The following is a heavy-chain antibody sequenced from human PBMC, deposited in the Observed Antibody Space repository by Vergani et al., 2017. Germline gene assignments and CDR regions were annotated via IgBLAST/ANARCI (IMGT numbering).Heavy chain of an antibody. J-gene: IGHJ4*02. CDR2: ISGSGGST. Sequence: EVQLLESGGGLVQPGGSLRLSCAASGFTFSSYAMSWVRQAPGKGLEWVSAISGSGGSTYYADSVKGRLTISRDNSKNTLYLQMNSLRAEDTAVYYCAPDIVVVVAAQVYWGQGTLVTVSS. D-gene: IGHD2-15*01. CDR3: APDIVVVVAAQVY. CDR1: GFTFSSYA. V-gene: IGHV3-23*01.